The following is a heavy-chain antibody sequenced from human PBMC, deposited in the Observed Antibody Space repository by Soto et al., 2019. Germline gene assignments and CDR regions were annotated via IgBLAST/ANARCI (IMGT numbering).Heavy chain of an antibody. D-gene: IGHD2-21*02. CDR3: AKGHKYCGGDCYDWYFDL. J-gene: IGHJ2*01. CDR1: GFTFSSFV. Sequence: EVQLLESGGGVVPPGGSLRLSCAASGFTFSSFVMSWVRQAPGKGLEWVSGISGSGDTYYADSVKGRFTISRDNSRNTLYLQMNSLRAEDTAVYYCAKGHKYCGGDCYDWYFDLWGRGTLVTVSS. CDR2: ISGSGDT. V-gene: IGHV3-23*01.